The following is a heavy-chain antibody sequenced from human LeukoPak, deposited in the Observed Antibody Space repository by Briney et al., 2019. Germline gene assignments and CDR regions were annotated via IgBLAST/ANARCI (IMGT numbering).Heavy chain of an antibody. V-gene: IGHV4-39*07. CDR1: GGSISSSSYY. J-gene: IGHJ4*02. CDR2: IYYSGST. CDR3: ARSRAVAVNFDY. Sequence: SETLSLTCTVSGGSISSSSYYWGWIRQPPGKGLEWIGSIYYSGSTYYNPSLKSRVTISIDTSKNQFSLKLSSVTAADTAVYYCARSRAVAVNFDYWGQGTMVTVSS. D-gene: IGHD6-19*01.